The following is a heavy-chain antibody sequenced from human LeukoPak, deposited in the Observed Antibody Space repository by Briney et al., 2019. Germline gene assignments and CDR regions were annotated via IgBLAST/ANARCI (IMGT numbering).Heavy chain of an antibody. J-gene: IGHJ4*02. CDR2: IYYSGST. V-gene: IGHV4-59*01. CDR3: ARERVGYNYFDY. D-gene: IGHD5-24*01. Sequence: SETLSLTCTVSGGSISSYYWSWIRQPPGKGLEWIGYIYYSGSTNYNPSLKSRVTISVDTSKNQFSLKLSSVTAADTAVYYCARERVGYNYFDYWGQGTLVTVFS. CDR1: GGSISSYY.